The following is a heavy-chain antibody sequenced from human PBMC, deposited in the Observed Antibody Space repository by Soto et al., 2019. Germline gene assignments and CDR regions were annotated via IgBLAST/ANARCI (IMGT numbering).Heavy chain of an antibody. D-gene: IGHD3-10*01. CDR3: ARAGRGYGSGSYSPTNFDY. J-gene: IGHJ4*02. Sequence: PSQPLSLTYSVADGSIRSSSYYWGWIRQPPGKGLEWIGSIYYSGSTYYNSSLKSRVTISVDTSKNQFSLKLSSVTAADTAVYYCARAGRGYGSGSYSPTNFDYWGQGTLVTVSS. V-gene: IGHV4-39*01. CDR1: DGSIRSSSYY. CDR2: IYYSGST.